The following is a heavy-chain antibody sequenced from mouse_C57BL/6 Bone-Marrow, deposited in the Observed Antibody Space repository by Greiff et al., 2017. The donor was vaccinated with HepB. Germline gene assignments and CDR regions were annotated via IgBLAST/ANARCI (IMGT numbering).Heavy chain of an antibody. CDR2: IDPSDSYT. CDR1: GYTFTSYW. Sequence: QVQLQQSGAELVMPGASVKLSCKASGYTFTSYWMHWVKQRPGQGLEWIGEIDPSDSYTNYNQKFKGKSTLTVDKSSSTAYMQLSSLTSEDSAVYYCAINWDWYFDVWGTGTTVTVSS. V-gene: IGHV1-69*01. CDR3: AINWDWYFDV. D-gene: IGHD4-1*01. J-gene: IGHJ1*03.